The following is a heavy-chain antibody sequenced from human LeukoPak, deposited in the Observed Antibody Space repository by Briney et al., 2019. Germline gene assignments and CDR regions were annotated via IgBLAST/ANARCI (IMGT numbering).Heavy chain of an antibody. Sequence: GGSLRLSCAASGFTFSSYAMSWVRQAPGKGLEWVSAISGSGGSTYYADFVKGRFTISRDNSKNTLYLQMNSLRAEDTAVYYCAKDRIAARNFDYWGQGTLVTVSS. CDR1: GFTFSSYA. V-gene: IGHV3-23*01. CDR3: AKDRIAARNFDY. J-gene: IGHJ4*02. CDR2: ISGSGGST. D-gene: IGHD6-6*01.